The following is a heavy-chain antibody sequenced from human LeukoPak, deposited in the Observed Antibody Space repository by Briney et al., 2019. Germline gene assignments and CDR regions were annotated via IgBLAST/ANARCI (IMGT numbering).Heavy chain of an antibody. J-gene: IGHJ6*04. V-gene: IGHV3-43D*04. CDR2: ISWDGGST. CDR3: AKDKEYSGFGPILSGYYYGMDV. Sequence: GGSLRPSCAASGFTFDDYAMHWVRQAPGKGLEWVSLISWDGGSTYYADSVKGRFTISRDNSRHTLYLQMNSLGAEDTALYYCAKDKEYSGFGPILSGYYYGMDVWGKGTTVTVSS. D-gene: IGHD5-12*01. CDR1: GFTFDDYA.